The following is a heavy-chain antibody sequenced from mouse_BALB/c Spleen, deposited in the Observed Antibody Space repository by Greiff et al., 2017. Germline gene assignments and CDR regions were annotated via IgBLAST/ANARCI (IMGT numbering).Heavy chain of an antibody. CDR1: GYTFSSYW. Sequence: QVQLQQSGAELMKPGASVKISCKATGYTFSSYWIEWVKQRPGHGLEWIGEILPGSGSTNYNEKFKGKATFTADTSSNTAYMQLSSLTSEDSAVYYCARSLGNYVPYYAMDYWGQGTSVTVSS. D-gene: IGHD2-1*01. CDR3: ARSLGNYVPYYAMDY. CDR2: ILPGSGST. V-gene: IGHV1-9*01. J-gene: IGHJ4*01.